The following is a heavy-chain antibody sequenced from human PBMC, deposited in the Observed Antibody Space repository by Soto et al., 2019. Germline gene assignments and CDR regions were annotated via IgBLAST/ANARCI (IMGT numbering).Heavy chain of an antibody. Sequence: QVQLVQSGAEVKKPGASVKVSCKASGYTFTSYGIRWVRQAPGQGLEWMGWISAYNGNTNYAQKLQGRVTMTTDTSTSTAYMELRSLRSDDTAVYYCARCRVSDYGDYSAYFDLWGRGTLVTVSS. J-gene: IGHJ2*01. V-gene: IGHV1-18*01. D-gene: IGHD4-17*01. CDR1: GYTFTSYG. CDR2: ISAYNGNT. CDR3: ARCRVSDYGDYSAYFDL.